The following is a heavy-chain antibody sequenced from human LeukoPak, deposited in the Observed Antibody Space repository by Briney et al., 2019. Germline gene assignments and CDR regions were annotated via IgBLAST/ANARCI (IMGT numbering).Heavy chain of an antibody. CDR2: ISSSGSYI. V-gene: IGHV3-21*01. CDR1: GFTFSSYS. Sequence: NPGGSLRLSCAASGFTFSSYSMNWVRQAPGKGLEWVSSISSSGSYIYYADSVKGRFTISRDNAKNSLYLQMNSLRAEDTAVYYCARTGITMVRGVDVWGQGTTVTVSS. CDR3: ARTGITMVRGVDV. J-gene: IGHJ6*02. D-gene: IGHD3-10*01.